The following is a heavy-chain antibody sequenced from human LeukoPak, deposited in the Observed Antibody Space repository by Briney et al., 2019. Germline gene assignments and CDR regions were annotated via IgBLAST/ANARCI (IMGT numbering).Heavy chain of an antibody. CDR2: ISGSGGST. Sequence: PGGSLRLSCAASGFTFSSYGMSWVRQAPGKGLEWVSAISGSGGSTYYADSVKGRFTISGDNSKNTLYLQMNSLRAEDTAVYYCAKADYGSGNSPDYWGQGTLVTVSS. CDR1: GFTFSSYG. D-gene: IGHD3-10*01. V-gene: IGHV3-23*01. J-gene: IGHJ4*02. CDR3: AKADYGSGNSPDY.